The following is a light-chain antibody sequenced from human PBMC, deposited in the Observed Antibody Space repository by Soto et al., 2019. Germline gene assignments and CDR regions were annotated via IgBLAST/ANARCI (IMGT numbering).Light chain of an antibody. V-gene: IGLV2-14*03. CDR2: DVS. CDR3: SSYTSSSTHYV. Sequence: QSALTQPASVSGSPGQSITISCTGTNSDVGGYTYVSWYQQHPGKAPKLMIYDVSNRPSGVSNRFSGSKSGNTASLTISGLQADDEADYYCSSYTSSSTHYVFGTGTKLTVL. J-gene: IGLJ1*01. CDR1: NSDVGGYTY.